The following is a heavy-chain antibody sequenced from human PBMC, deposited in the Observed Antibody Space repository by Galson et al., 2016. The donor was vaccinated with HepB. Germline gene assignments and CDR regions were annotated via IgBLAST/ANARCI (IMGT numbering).Heavy chain of an antibody. CDR2: IGANDFR. CDR1: GFTFSTHP. J-gene: IGHJ4*02. V-gene: IGHV3-23*01. CDR3: TREGHTSGNCGDFDS. Sequence: SLRLSCAASGFTFSTHPMAWVRQAPGKGLEWVSTIGANDFRHYADSVKDRFTISRDNSRNTLYLQMNSLSAEDSTVYYCTREGHTSGNCGDFDSWGQGTLVTVSS. D-gene: IGHD4-23*01.